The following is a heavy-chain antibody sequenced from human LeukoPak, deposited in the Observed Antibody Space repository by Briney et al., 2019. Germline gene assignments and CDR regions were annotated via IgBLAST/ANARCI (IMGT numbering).Heavy chain of an antibody. CDR3: ARVHTSLTTLDC. CDR2: ISSTGLTI. D-gene: IGHD1-14*01. J-gene: IGHJ4*02. Sequence: PGGSLRLSCAASGFTFSSYDLNWVRQAPGKGLEWISYISSTGLTIHYADSVKGRFTISRDNAKNSLFVQMNSLRAEDTAVYYCARVHTSLTTLDCWGQGTLATVSS. CDR1: GFTFSSYD. V-gene: IGHV3-48*03.